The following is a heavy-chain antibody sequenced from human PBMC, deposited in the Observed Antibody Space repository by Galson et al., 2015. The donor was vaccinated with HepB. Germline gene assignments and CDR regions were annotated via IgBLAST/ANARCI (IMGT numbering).Heavy chain of an antibody. CDR2: ISAYNGNT. CDR1: GYTFTSYG. CDR3: AAYDYVWGSSPGN. V-gene: IGHV1-18*01. Sequence: SVKVSCKASGYTFTSYGISWVRQAPGQGLEWMGWISAYNGNTNYAQKLQGRVTMTTDTSTSTAYMELRSLRSDDTAVYYCAAYDYVWGSSPGNWGQGTLVTVSS. J-gene: IGHJ4*02. D-gene: IGHD3-16*01.